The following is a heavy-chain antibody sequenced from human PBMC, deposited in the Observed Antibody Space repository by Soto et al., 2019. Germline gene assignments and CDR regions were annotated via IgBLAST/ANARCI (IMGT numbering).Heavy chain of an antibody. CDR1: GGSISSYY. D-gene: IGHD2-2*01. CDR3: ARTWGGYCSSTSCYSDQSTNYYYYYMDV. V-gene: IGHV4-59*01. Sequence: QVQLQESGPGLVKPSETLSLTCTVSGGSISSYYWSWIRQPPGKGLEWIGYIYYSGSTNYNPSLKRRVTISVDTSKNQFSLKLSSLAAADTAVYYCARTWGGYCSSTSCYSDQSTNYYYYYMDVWGKGTTVTVSS. J-gene: IGHJ6*03. CDR2: IYYSGST.